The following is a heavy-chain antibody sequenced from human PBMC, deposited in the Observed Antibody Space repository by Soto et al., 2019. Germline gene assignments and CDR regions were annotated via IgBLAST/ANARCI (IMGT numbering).Heavy chain of an antibody. J-gene: IGHJ4*02. CDR3: ANVVRLAAAGFDY. CDR1: GFTFSSYA. V-gene: IGHV3-23*01. CDR2: ISGSGGST. Sequence: EVQLLESGGGLVQPGGSLRLSCAASGFTFSSYAMSWVRQAPGKGLEWVSAISGSGGSTYYADSEKGRFTISRDNSKNTLYLQMNSLRAEDTAVYYCANVVRLAAAGFDYWGQGTLVTVSS. D-gene: IGHD6-13*01.